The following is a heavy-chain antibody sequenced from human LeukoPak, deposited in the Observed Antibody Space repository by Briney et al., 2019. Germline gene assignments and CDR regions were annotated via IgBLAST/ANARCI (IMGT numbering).Heavy chain of an antibody. Sequence: SGGSLRLSCAASGFTFSSFEMNWVRQAPGKGLEWLSYITSSGTMVYYADSVKGRFTISRDNAKNSLYLQMNSLRAEDTAIYYCARRRGGYSYGDFDYWGQGTLVTVSS. CDR1: GFTFSSFE. J-gene: IGHJ4*02. CDR3: ARRRGGYSYGDFDY. V-gene: IGHV3-48*03. D-gene: IGHD5-18*01. CDR2: ITSSGTMV.